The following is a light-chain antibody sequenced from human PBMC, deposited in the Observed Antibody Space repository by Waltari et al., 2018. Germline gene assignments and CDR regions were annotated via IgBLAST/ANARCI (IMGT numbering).Light chain of an antibody. V-gene: IGLV2-23*02. Sequence: QSALTQPASMSGSPGHSITISCSGTSGDIGLYNLVSWYQQHPCKAPKLFMYEVTKRRSGIAVLFSASKSDNAAPLTLSGLRAEDEAVYHCCACLGSHTYVIVGGVTKLTVL. J-gene: IGLJ2*01. CDR2: EVT. CDR1: SGDIGLYNL. CDR3: CACLGSHTYVI.